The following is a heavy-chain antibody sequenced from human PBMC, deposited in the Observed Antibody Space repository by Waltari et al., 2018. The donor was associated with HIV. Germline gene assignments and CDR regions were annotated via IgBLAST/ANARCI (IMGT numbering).Heavy chain of an antibody. Sequence: EVQLVESGGGLVQPGGSLRLSCAASGFAFSTYDMNWVRQAPGKGLVWVSYITSTSFTRSYADSVKGRFTISRDNAKNSLYLQMNSLRDEDTAVYFCARDRSSSGYYFDYWGQGTLVTVSS. CDR3: ARDRSSSGYYFDY. V-gene: IGHV3-48*02. D-gene: IGHD3-22*01. CDR2: ITSTSFTR. CDR1: GFAFSTYD. J-gene: IGHJ4*02.